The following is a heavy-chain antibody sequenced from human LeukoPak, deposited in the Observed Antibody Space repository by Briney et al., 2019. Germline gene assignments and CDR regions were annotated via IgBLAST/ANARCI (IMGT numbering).Heavy chain of an antibody. CDR2: ISSSSSYI. V-gene: IGHV3-21*01. CDR3: ARDAFYYYDSSGYYKRYAFDI. D-gene: IGHD3-22*01. J-gene: IGHJ3*02. Sequence: KTGGSLRLSCAASGFTFSSYSMNWVRQAPGKGLEWVSSISSSSSYIYYADSVKGRFTISRDNAKNSLYLQMNSLRAEDTAVYYCARDAFYYYDSSGYYKRYAFDIWGQGTMVTVSS. CDR1: GFTFSSYS.